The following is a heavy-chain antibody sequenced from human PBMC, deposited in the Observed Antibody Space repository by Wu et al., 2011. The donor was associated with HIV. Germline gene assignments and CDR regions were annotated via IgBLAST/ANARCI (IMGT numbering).Heavy chain of an antibody. CDR1: GVTFSDST. D-gene: IGHD4-11*01. J-gene: IGHJ5*02. Sequence: QVQLVQSGTEVKKPGSSVKVSCTASGVTFSDSTFGWVRQAPGQGLEWMGRIIPMSASTNYAQKLQGRVTITADASTSTVYMELSSLRHEDTAIYYCARCYSNGWFDTWGQGTRVSVSS. V-gene: IGHV1-69*15. CDR3: ARCYSNGWFDT. CDR2: IIPMSAST.